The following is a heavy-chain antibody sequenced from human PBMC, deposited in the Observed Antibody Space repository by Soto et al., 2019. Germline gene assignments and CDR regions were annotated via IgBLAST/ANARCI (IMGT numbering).Heavy chain of an antibody. Sequence: SETLSLTCTVSGGSINSGGYSWTWIRQPPGKGLEWIGFIYHTGSTYYNPSLKSRVTISVDTSKNQFSLKLSSVTAADTAVYYCAREPTNYYDYSGFIYWGQGILVTVSS. CDR2: IYHTGST. CDR3: AREPTNYYDYSGFIY. V-gene: IGHV4-30-2*05. CDR1: GGSINSGGYS. D-gene: IGHD3-22*01. J-gene: IGHJ4*02.